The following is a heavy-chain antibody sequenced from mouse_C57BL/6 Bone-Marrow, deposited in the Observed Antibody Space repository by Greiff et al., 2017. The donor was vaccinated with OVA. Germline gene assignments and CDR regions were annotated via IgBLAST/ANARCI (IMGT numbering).Heavy chain of an antibody. V-gene: IGHV14-2*01. Sequence: EVQLQQSGAELVKPGASVKLSCTASGFNIKDYYMHWVKQRTEQGLEWIGSIDPEDGDTEYAPKFQGKATITADTSSNTAYLQLSSLTSEDPAVYYCALGGGLRGPYFDYWGQGTTLTVSS. CDR3: ALGGGLRGPYFDY. D-gene: IGHD2-4*01. CDR1: GFNIKDYY. CDR2: IDPEDGDT. J-gene: IGHJ2*01.